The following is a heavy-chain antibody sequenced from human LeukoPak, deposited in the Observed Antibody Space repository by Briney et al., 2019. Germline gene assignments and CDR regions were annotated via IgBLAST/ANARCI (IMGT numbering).Heavy chain of an antibody. V-gene: IGHV3-23*01. CDR2: ISGSGGST. J-gene: IGHJ4*02. Sequence: PGGSLRLSCAASGFTLSSYAMNWVRQAPGKGLGWVSGISGSGGSTYYADSVQGRFTISRDTSKNTLYLQMNSLRAEDTAVYYCAKAMREGSYYYTPFDYWGQGTLVTVSS. CDR3: AKAMREGSYYYTPFDY. D-gene: IGHD3-10*01. CDR1: GFTLSSYA.